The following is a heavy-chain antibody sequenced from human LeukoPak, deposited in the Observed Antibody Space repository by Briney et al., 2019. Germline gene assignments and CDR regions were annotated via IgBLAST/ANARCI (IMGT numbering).Heavy chain of an antibody. J-gene: IGHJ6*03. D-gene: IGHD4-17*01. Sequence: GESLKISCKGSGYSFTSYRIGWVRQMPGKGLEWMGVIYPADSNTRYSPSFQGQVTISADKSISTAYLQWSSLKASDAAMYYCARHEYGDSFGVYYMDVWGKGTTVTVSS. V-gene: IGHV5-51*01. CDR3: ARHEYGDSFGVYYMDV. CDR2: IYPADSNT. CDR1: GYSFTSYR.